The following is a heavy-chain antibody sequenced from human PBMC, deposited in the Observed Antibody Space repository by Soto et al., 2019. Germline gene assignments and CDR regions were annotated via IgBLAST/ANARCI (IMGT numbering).Heavy chain of an antibody. D-gene: IGHD5-12*01. CDR3: ARPSSWDSGYDC. CDR2: INPNSGGT. J-gene: IGHJ4*02. Sequence: ASVKVSCTASGYTFTGYYMHWVRQAPGQGLEWMGWINPNSGGTNYAQKFQGWVTMTRDTSISTAYMELSRLRSDDTAVYYCARPSSWDSGYDCWGQGTLVTVSS. V-gene: IGHV1-2*04. CDR1: GYTFTGYY.